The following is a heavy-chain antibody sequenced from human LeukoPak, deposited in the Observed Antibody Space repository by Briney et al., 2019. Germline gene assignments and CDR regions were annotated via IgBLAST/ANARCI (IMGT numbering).Heavy chain of an antibody. CDR2: IYPGDSDT. V-gene: IGHV5-51*01. J-gene: IGHJ5*02. D-gene: IGHD3-10*01. CDR1: GYSFTSYW. Sequence: GESLKISCKGSGYSFTSYWIGWVRQMPGKGLEWMGIIYPGDSDTRYSPSFQGQVTISADKSISTAYLQWSGLKASDTAMYYCARRNYYGSGSYYMWFDPWGQGTLVTVSS. CDR3: ARRNYYGSGSYYMWFDP.